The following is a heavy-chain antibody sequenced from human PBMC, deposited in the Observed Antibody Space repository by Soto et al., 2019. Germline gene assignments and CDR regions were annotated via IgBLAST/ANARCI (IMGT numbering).Heavy chain of an antibody. CDR1: CADNIIDGYK. V-gene: IGHV4-31*02. CDR3: ARGYRGKETDS. J-gene: IGHJ4*02. Sequence: PSAPLSLGRTVSCADNIIDGYKLRWTPQHPGKGLEWIAYIYNHGSSYYHQSLKTRLSLSRDISTNQFSLNMRSVTAADPAVFYCARGYRGKETDSWGQSPLVTVS. CDR2: IYNHGSS. D-gene: IGHD1-26*01.